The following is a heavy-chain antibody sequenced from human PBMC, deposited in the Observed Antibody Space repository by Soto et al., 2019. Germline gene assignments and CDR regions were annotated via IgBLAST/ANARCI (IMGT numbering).Heavy chain of an antibody. V-gene: IGHV4-34*01. CDR2: INHSGST. J-gene: IGHJ5*02. Sequence: SETLSLTCALYGGSFTGYYWSWIRQPPGKGLEWIGEINHSGSTNYNPSLKSRVTISVDTSKNQFSLKLSSVTAADTAVYYCARGRITMVRGRNWFDPWGQGTLVT. D-gene: IGHD3-10*01. CDR1: GGSFTGYY. CDR3: ARGRITMVRGRNWFDP.